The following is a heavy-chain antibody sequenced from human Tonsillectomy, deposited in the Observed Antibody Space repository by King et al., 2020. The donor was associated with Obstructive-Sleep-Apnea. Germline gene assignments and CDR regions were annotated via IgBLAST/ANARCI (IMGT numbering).Heavy chain of an antibody. Sequence: VHLVESWGGRVRPGWALRLSCGASVFPFSSYIMNRVRQAPGVGLAWVVSISGRSSEMFYSDSVKGRFTISRDNAKNSLYLQMNSLRAEDTAVYYCARDAVDRAFDIWGQGTMVTVSS. V-gene: IGHV3-21*06. CDR3: ARDAVDRAFDI. J-gene: IGHJ3*02. CDR1: VFPFSSYI. D-gene: IGHD3-9*01. CDR2: ISGRSSEM.